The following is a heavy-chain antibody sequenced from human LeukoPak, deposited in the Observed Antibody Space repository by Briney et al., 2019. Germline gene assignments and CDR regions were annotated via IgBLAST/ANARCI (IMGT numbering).Heavy chain of an antibody. CDR2: IYTSGST. CDR3: ARDPLLGRPRGYAFDI. J-gene: IGHJ3*02. CDR1: GGSISSGSYY. V-gene: IGHV4-61*09. D-gene: IGHD3-16*01. Sequence: PSETLSLTCTVSGGSISSGSYYWTWIRQPAGKGLEWIGHIYTSGSTNYNPSLKSRVTISVDTSKNQFSLKLSSVAAADTAVYYCARDPLLGRPRGYAFDIWGQGTMVTVSS.